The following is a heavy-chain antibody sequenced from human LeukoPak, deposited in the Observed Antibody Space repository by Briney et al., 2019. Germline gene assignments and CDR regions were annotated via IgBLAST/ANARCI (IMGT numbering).Heavy chain of an antibody. CDR3: ATGGAAYGGNSRTADWYFDL. D-gene: IGHD4-23*01. Sequence: TLSLTCTVSGGSISSGDYYWSWIRQPPGKGLEWIGYIYYSGSTYYNPSLKSRVTISVDTSKNQFSLKLSSVTAADTAVYYCATGGAAYGGNSRTADWYFDLWGRGTLVTVSS. V-gene: IGHV4-30-4*08. J-gene: IGHJ2*01. CDR2: IYYSGST. CDR1: GGSISSGDYY.